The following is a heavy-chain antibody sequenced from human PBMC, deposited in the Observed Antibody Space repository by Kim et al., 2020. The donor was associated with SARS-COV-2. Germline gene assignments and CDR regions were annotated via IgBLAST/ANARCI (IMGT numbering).Heavy chain of an antibody. CDR3: AKDLIVEGTS. CDR2: ISYDGSNK. D-gene: IGHD3-22*01. V-gene: IGHV3-30*18. J-gene: IGHJ5*02. CDR1: GFTFSSYG. Sequence: GGSLRLSCAASGFTFSSYGMHWVRQAPGKGLEWVAVISYDGSNKYYADSVKGRFTISRDNSKNTLYLQMNSLRAEDTAVYYCAKDLIVEGTSWGQGTLVTVSS.